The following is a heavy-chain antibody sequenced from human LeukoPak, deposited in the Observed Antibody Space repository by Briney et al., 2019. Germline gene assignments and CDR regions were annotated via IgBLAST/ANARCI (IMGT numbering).Heavy chain of an antibody. J-gene: IGHJ6*02. CDR3: ASATGQYSSGWVNGMDV. CDR2: IYYSGST. Sequence: SETLSLTCTVSGGSISGYYWSWIRQPPGKGLEWIGYIYYSGSTNYNPSLKSRVTISVDTSKNQFSLKLSSVTAADTAVYYCASATGQYSSGWVNGMDVWGQGTTVTVSS. D-gene: IGHD6-19*01. CDR1: GGSISGYY. V-gene: IGHV4-59*01.